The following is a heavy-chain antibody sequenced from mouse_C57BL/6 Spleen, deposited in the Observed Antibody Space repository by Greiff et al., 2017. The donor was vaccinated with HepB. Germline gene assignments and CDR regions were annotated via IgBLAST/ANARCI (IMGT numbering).Heavy chain of an antibody. Sequence: EVKLMESGPGLVKPSQSLSLTCSVTGYSITSGYYWNWIRQFPGNKLEWMGYISYDGSNNYNPSLKNRISITRDTSKNQFFLKLNSVTTEDTATYYCARDYSNYGRGFDYWGQGTTLTVSS. CDR1: GYSITSGYY. CDR3: ARDYSNYGRGFDY. CDR2: ISYDGSN. V-gene: IGHV3-6*01. J-gene: IGHJ2*01. D-gene: IGHD2-5*01.